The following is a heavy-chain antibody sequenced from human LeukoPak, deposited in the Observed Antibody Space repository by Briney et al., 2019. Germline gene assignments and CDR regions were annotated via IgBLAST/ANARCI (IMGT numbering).Heavy chain of an antibody. CDR3: ARDALGGGYPFDYYYYMDV. Sequence: ASVKVSCKASGYTFTGYYMHGVQQPPDKGLEWMDWINPAGGSTNYAQKFQGRVTMTRDTSISTAYMELSRLRSDDTAVYYCARDALGGGYPFDYYYYMDVWGKGTTVTVSS. CDR1: GYTFTGYY. V-gene: IGHV1-2*02. J-gene: IGHJ6*03. D-gene: IGHD2-15*01. CDR2: INPAGGST.